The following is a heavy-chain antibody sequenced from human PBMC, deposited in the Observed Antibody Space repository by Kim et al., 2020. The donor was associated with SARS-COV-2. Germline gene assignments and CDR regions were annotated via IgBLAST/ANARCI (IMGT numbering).Heavy chain of an antibody. Sequence: PEKGRFTIPRDNSKTTLYLQMNSLRAEDTAVYYCAKDPRLAVAGTNYYCDFWGQGTLVTVSS. J-gene: IGHJ4*02. V-gene: IGHV3-23*01. CDR3: AKDPRLAVAGTNYYCDF. D-gene: IGHD6-19*01.